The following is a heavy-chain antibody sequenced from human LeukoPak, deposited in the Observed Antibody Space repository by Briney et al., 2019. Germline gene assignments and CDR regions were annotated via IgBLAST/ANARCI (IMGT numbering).Heavy chain of an antibody. Sequence: ASEKVSCKASGYTFTSYYMHWVRQAPGQGLEWMGIINPSGGSTSYAQKFQGRVTMTRDTSTSTVYMELSSLRSEDTAVYYCARDVTESITMIRDYRLSMGHWGQGTLVTVSS. V-gene: IGHV1-46*01. CDR3: ARDVTESITMIRDYRLSMGH. CDR2: INPSGGST. CDR1: GYTFTSYY. J-gene: IGHJ4*02. D-gene: IGHD3-22*01.